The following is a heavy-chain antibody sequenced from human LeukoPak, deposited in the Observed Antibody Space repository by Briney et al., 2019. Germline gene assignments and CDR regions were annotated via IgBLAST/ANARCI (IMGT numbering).Heavy chain of an antibody. D-gene: IGHD2-21*01. CDR3: ARLKGERSLFEY. CDR1: GFTFSTYW. Sequence: PGGSLRLSCAASGFTFSTYWMSWVRQAPGKGLEGVANIKQDGSEKYYADSVKCRFTISRDNAKNSLYLQMNSLRAEDTAVYYCARLKGERSLFEYWGQGTLVTVSS. CDR2: IKQDGSEK. J-gene: IGHJ4*02. V-gene: IGHV3-7*02.